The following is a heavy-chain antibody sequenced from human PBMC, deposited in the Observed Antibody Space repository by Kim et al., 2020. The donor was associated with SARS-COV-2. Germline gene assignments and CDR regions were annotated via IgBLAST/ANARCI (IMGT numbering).Heavy chain of an antibody. D-gene: IGHD5-18*01. V-gene: IGHV3-23*01. Sequence: GGSLRLSCAASGFTFSSYAMSWVRQAPGKGLEWVSAISGSGGSTYYADSVKGRFTISRDNSKNTLYLQMNSLRAEDTAVYYCAKGTAMVAGGILPFDYWGQGTLVTVSS. J-gene: IGHJ4*02. CDR1: GFTFSSYA. CDR2: ISGSGGST. CDR3: AKGTAMVAGGILPFDY.